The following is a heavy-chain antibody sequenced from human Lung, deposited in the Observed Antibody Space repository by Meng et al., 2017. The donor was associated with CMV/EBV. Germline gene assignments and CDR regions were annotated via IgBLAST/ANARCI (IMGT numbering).Heavy chain of an antibody. CDR3: ARDNSATRYFDY. CDR1: GFTFGDHY. D-gene: IGHD2/OR15-2a*01. V-gene: IGHV3-72*01. Sequence: GGSLRLXCTAPGFTFGDHYMDWVRQAPGKGLEWVARSRNKASSYTTEYAASVRGRFTISRDESGNSLDLQMTSLKTEDTAVYYCARDNSATRYFDYWGQGXLVTVSS. J-gene: IGHJ4*02. CDR2: SRNKASSYTT.